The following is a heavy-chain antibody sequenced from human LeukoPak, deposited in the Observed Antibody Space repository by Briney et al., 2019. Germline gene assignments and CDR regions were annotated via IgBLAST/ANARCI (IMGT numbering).Heavy chain of an antibody. D-gene: IGHD6-19*01. CDR1: GYSISSGYY. CDR2: IYHSGST. CDR3: ARDEAVAVDY. V-gene: IGHV4-38-2*02. J-gene: IGHJ4*02. Sequence: SETLSLTCAVSGYSISSGYYWGWIRQPPGKGLEWIGSIYHSGSTYYNPPLKSRVTISVDTSKHQFSLKLSSVTAADTAVYYCARDEAVAVDYWGQGTLVTVSS.